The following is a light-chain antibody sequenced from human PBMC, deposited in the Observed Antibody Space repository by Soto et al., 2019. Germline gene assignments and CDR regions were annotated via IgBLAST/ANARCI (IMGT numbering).Light chain of an antibody. J-gene: IGKJ4*01. V-gene: IGKV1-16*02. CDR1: QGIGNY. CDR3: QQYNNYPPT. Sequence: DIQMTQSPSSLSASEGDRVTITCRASQGIGNYLAWFQKKPGKAPKSLIYGASTLHSGVPSKFSGSGSGTDFTLTISSLQPEDFATYYCQQYNNYPPTFGGGTKVEIK. CDR2: GAS.